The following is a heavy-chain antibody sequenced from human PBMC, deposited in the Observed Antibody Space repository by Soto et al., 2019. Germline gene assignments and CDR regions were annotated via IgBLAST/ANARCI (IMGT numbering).Heavy chain of an antibody. Sequence: QVQLVESGGGVVQPGRSLRLSCAASGFTFSNYAMHWVHQAPGKGLEWVAVISYDGSNKYYADSVKGRFTISRDNSKNTLYLQMNSLRAEDTAVYYCARGITMVRGLIIDYFDYWGQGTLVTVSS. J-gene: IGHJ4*02. V-gene: IGHV3-30-3*01. CDR1: GFTFSNYA. CDR2: ISYDGSNK. CDR3: ARGITMVRGLIIDYFDY. D-gene: IGHD3-10*01.